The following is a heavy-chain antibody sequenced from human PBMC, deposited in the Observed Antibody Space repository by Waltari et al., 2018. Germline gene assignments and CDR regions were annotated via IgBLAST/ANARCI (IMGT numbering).Heavy chain of an antibody. V-gene: IGHV3-53*01. CDR1: GFTVTTNY. Sequence: EVQLVESGGGLIQPGGSLRLSCAASGFTVTTNYMNWVRQAPGRGPEWVSGIYGGGNTDYGESVKGRFIISRDDSKNTVYLQMNSLRAEDTAVYYCARGSPKGTNWGCLDSWGQGALVTVSS. CDR3: ARGSPKGTNWGCLDS. CDR2: IYGGGNT. J-gene: IGHJ4*02. D-gene: IGHD7-27*01.